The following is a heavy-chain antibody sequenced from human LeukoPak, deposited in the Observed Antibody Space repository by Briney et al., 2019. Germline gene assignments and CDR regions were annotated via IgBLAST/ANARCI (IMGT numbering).Heavy chain of an antibody. D-gene: IGHD6-19*01. Sequence: ASVKVSCKASGGTFSSYAISWVRQAPGQGLEWMGRIIPILGIANYAQKFQGRVTITADKSTSTAYMELSSLKSEDTAVYYCAISRGIAVAGREPASDAFDIWGQGTMVTVSS. CDR3: AISRGIAVAGREPASDAFDI. J-gene: IGHJ3*02. V-gene: IGHV1-69*04. CDR2: IIPILGIA. CDR1: GGTFSSYA.